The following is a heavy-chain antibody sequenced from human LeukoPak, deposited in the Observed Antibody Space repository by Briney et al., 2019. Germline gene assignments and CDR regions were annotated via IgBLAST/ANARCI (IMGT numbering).Heavy chain of an antibody. CDR1: GGSISSYY. CDR3: ARDPHCSSTSCYTAAFDI. CDR2: IYYSGST. V-gene: IGHV4-59*01. J-gene: IGHJ3*02. D-gene: IGHD2-2*02. Sequence: SETLSLTCTVSGGSISSYYWSWIRQPPGKGLEWIGYIYYSGSTNYNPSLKSRVTISVDTSKNQFSLKLSSVTAADTAVYYCARDPHCSSTSCYTAAFDIWGQETMVTVSS.